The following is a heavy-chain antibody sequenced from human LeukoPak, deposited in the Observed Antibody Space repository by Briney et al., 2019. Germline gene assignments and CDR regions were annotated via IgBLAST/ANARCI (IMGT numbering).Heavy chain of an antibody. CDR2: INHSGST. CDR1: GGSFSGYY. V-gene: IGHV4-34*01. CDR3: ARESWGHDPINKYYYYYMDV. J-gene: IGHJ6*03. Sequence: SETLSLTCAVYGGSFSGYYWSWIRQPPGKGLEWIGEINHSGSTNYNPSLKSRVTISVDTSKNQFSLKLSSVTAADTAVYYCARESWGHDPINKYYYYYMDVWGKGTTVTVSS. D-gene: IGHD7-27*01.